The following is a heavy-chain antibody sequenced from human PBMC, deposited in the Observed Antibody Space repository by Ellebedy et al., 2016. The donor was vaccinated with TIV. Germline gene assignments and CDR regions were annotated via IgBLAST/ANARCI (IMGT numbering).Heavy chain of an antibody. Sequence: GESLKISCAASEFPVSSNYMSWVRQAPGKGLEWVSVIYSGGSTYYADSVKGRFTISRDNSKNTLYLQMNSLRAEDTAVYYCARDMSYGDYDYWGQGTLVTVSS. CDR1: EFPVSSNY. CDR2: IYSGGST. J-gene: IGHJ4*02. CDR3: ARDMSYGDYDY. V-gene: IGHV3-53*01. D-gene: IGHD4-17*01.